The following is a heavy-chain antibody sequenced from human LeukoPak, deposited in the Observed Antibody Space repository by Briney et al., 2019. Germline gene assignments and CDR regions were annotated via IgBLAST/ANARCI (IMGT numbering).Heavy chain of an antibody. J-gene: IGHJ3*02. CDR1: GGSISSSNW. Sequence: PSGTLSLTCAVSGGSISSSNWWRWVRQPPGKGLERIGEIYHSGSTNYNPSLKSRVTISVDKSKNQFSLKLSSVTAADTAVYYCAREGYYGSGSYKHAFDIWGQGTMVTVSS. D-gene: IGHD3-10*01. CDR3: AREGYYGSGSYKHAFDI. CDR2: IYHSGST. V-gene: IGHV4-4*02.